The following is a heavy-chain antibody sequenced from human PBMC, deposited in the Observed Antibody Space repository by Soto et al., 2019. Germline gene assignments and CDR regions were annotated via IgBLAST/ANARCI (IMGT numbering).Heavy chain of an antibody. CDR3: AKDYDYGDSLPFDY. V-gene: IGHV3-23*01. D-gene: IGHD4-17*01. CDR1: GFSFRDYG. J-gene: IGHJ4*02. Sequence: EVQLLEAGGGLVQPGGSLRLSCAASGFSFRDYGMSWVRQAPGKGLEWLSAIIGIGDKAYYADSVRGRFTISRDNSKNTLYLQLNVLGAEDTAIYYCAKDYDYGDSLPFDYWGQGTLVTVSS. CDR2: IIGIGDKA.